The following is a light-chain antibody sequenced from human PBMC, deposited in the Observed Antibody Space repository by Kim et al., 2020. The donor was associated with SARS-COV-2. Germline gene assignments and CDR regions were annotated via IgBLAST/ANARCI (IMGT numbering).Light chain of an antibody. CDR3: QQYNNWSPLT. CDR2: GAS. CDR1: QRVSSN. J-gene: IGKJ4*01. V-gene: IGKV3-15*01. Sequence: EIVMTQSPATLSVSPGERATLSCRASQRVSSNLAWYQQKPGQAPRLLIYGASTRATAIPARFSGSGSGTEFTLTISSLQSEDFAVYYCQQYNNWSPLTFGGGTKVDIK.